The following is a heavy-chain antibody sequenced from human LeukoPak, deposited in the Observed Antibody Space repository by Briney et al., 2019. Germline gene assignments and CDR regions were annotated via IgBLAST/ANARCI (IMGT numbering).Heavy chain of an antibody. Sequence: SETLSLTCAVYGGSFSGYYWSWIRQPPGKGLEWIGEINHSGSTNYNPSLKSRVTIPVDTSKNQFSLKLSSVTAADTAVYYCARLRSGYDLFDYWAREPWSPSPQ. CDR3: ARLRSGYDLFDY. V-gene: IGHV4-34*01. J-gene: IGHJ4*02. CDR2: INHSGST. CDR1: GGSFSGYY. D-gene: IGHD5-12*01.